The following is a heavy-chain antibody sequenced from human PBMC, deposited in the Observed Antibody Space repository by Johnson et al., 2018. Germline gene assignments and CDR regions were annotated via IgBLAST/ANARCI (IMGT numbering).Heavy chain of an antibody. Sequence: VQLVQSGGGLVQXGGTLRLSCTASGFTFSTYSMNWVRQAQGKGLEWVSYISSSSRIIYYADSVKGRFNISRDNAKNSLYLKMKSLSYEDTAVYYSARHCAYCGGDCLDAFDIWGQGTMVTVSS. CDR3: ARHCAYCGGDCLDAFDI. CDR1: GFTFSTYS. J-gene: IGHJ3*02. CDR2: ISSSSRII. V-gene: IGHV3-48*02. D-gene: IGHD2-21*02.